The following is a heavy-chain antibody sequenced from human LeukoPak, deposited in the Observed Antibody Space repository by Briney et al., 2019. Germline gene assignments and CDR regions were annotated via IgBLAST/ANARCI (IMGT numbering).Heavy chain of an antibody. Sequence: SETLSSPALSMVGPSVVTTGAGSASPQGRGWSGLGEINHSGSTNYNPSLKSRVTISVGTSKNQFSLKLSSVTAADTAVYYCASGEMVRGELVFGACWGQGTLVTVSS. D-gene: IGHD3-10*01. CDR3: ASGEMVRGELVFGAC. CDR2: INHSGST. CDR1: VGPSVVTT. J-gene: IGHJ4*02. V-gene: IGHV4-34*01.